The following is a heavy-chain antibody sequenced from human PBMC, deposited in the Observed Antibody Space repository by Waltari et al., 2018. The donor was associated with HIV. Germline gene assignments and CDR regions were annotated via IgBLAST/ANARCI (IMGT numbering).Heavy chain of an antibody. Sequence: QVQLVQSGAEMKKPGASVKVSCKASGYSFIAYYIHWVRQDPGQGLEWMGRMKPKTAGTNYPQKFQGRVTMTRATSINTVYMELIRLRPDDTADYYCARVALPAAIHYGRDAWGQGTTVTVSS. CDR3: ARVALPAAIHYGRDA. J-gene: IGHJ6*02. CDR2: MKPKTAGT. V-gene: IGHV1-2*06. CDR1: GYSFIAYY. D-gene: IGHD2-2*01.